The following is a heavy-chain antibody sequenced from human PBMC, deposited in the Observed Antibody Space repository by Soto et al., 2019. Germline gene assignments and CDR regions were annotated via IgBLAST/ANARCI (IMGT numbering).Heavy chain of an antibody. Sequence: XSVKVSCKASGYTFTSYYMHWVRQAPGQGLEWMGIINPSGGSTSYAQKFQGRATMTRDTSTSTVYMELSSLRSEDTAVYYCAREAYYYDSSGYFDYWGQGTLVTVS. CDR3: AREAYYYDSSGYFDY. CDR2: INPSGGST. CDR1: GYTFTSYY. D-gene: IGHD3-22*01. J-gene: IGHJ4*02. V-gene: IGHV1-46*01.